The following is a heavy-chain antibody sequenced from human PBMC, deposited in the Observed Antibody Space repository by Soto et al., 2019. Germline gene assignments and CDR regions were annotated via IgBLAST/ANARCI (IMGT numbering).Heavy chain of an antibody. J-gene: IGHJ6*02. CDR3: AREEYNEYYYYYGMDV. CDR1: GFTFSSYG. Sequence: GGSLRLSCAASGFTFSSYGMHWVRQAPGKGLEWVAVIWYDGSNKYYADSVKGRFTISRDNSKNTLYLQMNSLRAEDTAVYYCAREEYNEYYYYYGMDVWGQGTTVTVSS. V-gene: IGHV3-33*01. D-gene: IGHD1-1*01. CDR2: IWYDGSNK.